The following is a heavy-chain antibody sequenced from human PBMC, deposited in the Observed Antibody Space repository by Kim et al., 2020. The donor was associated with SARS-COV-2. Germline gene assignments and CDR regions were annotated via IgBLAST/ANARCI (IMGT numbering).Heavy chain of an antibody. J-gene: IGHJ3*01. D-gene: IGHD3-22*01. Sequence: SETLSLTCTVSGGSISSGGYYWSWIRQHPGKGREWIGYIYYSGSTYYNLSLQTRVTISVDTSKNQVSLKLSSVTAAATAVYYCARAGGITMIVVVVIDAFELWGQGTMVTVSS. CDR1: GGSISSGGYY. CDR3: ARAGGITMIVVVVIDAFEL. CDR2: IYYSGST. V-gene: IGHV4-31*03.